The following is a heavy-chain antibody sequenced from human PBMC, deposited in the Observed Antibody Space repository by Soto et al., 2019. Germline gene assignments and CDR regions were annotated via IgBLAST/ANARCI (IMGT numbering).Heavy chain of an antibody. CDR2: IIPVLGVT. J-gene: IGHJ6*02. Sequence: QVQLVQSGAEVKKPGSSVKVSYQASGSTFSSYTVSWVRQAPGQGLEWMGRIIPVLGVTNYAPKFKGRVTISADKSKTTAYMELSSLRSGDTAVYYCARRRYCGADCYSKYYYGMDVWGQGTTVTVSS. V-gene: IGHV1-69*02. CDR1: GSTFSSYT. CDR3: ARRRYCGADCYSKYYYGMDV. D-gene: IGHD2-21*02.